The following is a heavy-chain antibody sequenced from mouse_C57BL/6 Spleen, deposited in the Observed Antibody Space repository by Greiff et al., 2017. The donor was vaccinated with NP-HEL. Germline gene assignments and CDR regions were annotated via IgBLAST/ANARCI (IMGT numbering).Heavy chain of an antibody. J-gene: IGHJ1*03. V-gene: IGHV1-4*01. Sequence: VQLQQSGAELARPGASVKMSCKASGYTFTSYTMHWVKQRPGQGLEWIGYINPSSGYTKYNQKFKDKATLTADKSSSTAYMQLSSLTSEDSAFYYCARVGDWYFGGWGTGTTVTVSS. D-gene: IGHD1-1*01. CDR2: INPSSGYT. CDR3: ARVGDWYFGG. CDR1: GYTFTSYT.